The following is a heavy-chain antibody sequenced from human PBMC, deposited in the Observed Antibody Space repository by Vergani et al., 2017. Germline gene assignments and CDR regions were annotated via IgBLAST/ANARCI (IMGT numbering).Heavy chain of an antibody. Sequence: EVQLLESGGGLVQPGGSLRLSCEDSGFSFPGYAMSWVRQAPGKGLEWVSSVSGSSATPYYADSVKGRFIISRDNSKNTLHLQMNSLRADDTAVYYCTKGSRGYTGYFFDYWGQGTLATVSS. J-gene: IGHJ4*02. V-gene: IGHV3-23*01. CDR1: GFSFPGYA. D-gene: IGHD5-12*01. CDR2: VSGSSATP. CDR3: TKGSRGYTGYFFDY.